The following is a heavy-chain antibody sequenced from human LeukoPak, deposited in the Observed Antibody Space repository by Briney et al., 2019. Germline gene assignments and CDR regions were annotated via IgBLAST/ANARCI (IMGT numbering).Heavy chain of an antibody. J-gene: IGHJ4*02. D-gene: IGHD6-19*01. CDR2: IFYSGST. CDR1: GGSISTSNYY. Sequence: SETLSLTCTVSGGSISTSNYYWGWIRQPPGKGLEWIGNIFYSGSTYYNPSLKSRVTISVDTSKNQFSLNLSSVTAADTAVYSCARVGSGWGAFDYWGQGILVTVSS. CDR3: ARVGSGWGAFDY. V-gene: IGHV4-39*07.